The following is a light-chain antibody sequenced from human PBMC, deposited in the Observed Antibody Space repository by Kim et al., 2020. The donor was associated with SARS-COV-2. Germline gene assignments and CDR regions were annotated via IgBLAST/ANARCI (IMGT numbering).Light chain of an antibody. CDR3: QVWDYRSDHWV. CDR2: YDS. Sequence: SYELTQPPSVPVAPGQTARITCGGDDIGSKSVHWYQQKPGQAPVLFIFYDSDRPSGIPERISGSNSGNTATLTISRVEAGDEADYYCQVWDYRSDHWVFGGGTQLTVL. CDR1: DIGSKS. J-gene: IGLJ3*02. V-gene: IGLV3-21*04.